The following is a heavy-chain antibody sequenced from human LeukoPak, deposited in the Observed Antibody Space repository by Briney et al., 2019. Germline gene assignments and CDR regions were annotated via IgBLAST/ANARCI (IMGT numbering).Heavy chain of an antibody. J-gene: IGHJ4*02. CDR2: TSSSSSYI. CDR1: GFTFSSYS. CDR3: ARDSRFGHYFDY. V-gene: IGHV3-21*01. Sequence: GGSLRLSCAASGFTFSSYSMNWVRQAPGKGLEWVSSTSSSSSYIYYADSVKGRFTISRDNAKNSLYLQMNSLRAEDTAVYYCARDSRFGHYFDYWGQGTLVTVSS. D-gene: IGHD3-10*01.